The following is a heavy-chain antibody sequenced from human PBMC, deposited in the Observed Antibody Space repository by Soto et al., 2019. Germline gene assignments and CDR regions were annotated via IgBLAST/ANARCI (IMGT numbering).Heavy chain of an antibody. CDR3: ARHGVGVVTARAAFDI. Sequence: SETLSLTCTVSGGSISSSSYYWGWIRQPPGKGLEWIGSIYYSGSTYYNPSLKSRVTISVDTSKNQFSLKLSSVTAADTAVYYCARHGVGVVTARAAFDIWGQGTMVTVSS. D-gene: IGHD2-21*02. CDR2: IYYSGST. V-gene: IGHV4-39*01. CDR1: GGSISSSSYY. J-gene: IGHJ3*02.